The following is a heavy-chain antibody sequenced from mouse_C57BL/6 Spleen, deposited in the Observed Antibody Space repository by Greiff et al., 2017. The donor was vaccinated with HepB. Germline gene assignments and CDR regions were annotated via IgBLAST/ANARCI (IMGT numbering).Heavy chain of an antibody. J-gene: IGHJ3*01. CDR1: GFSLTSYG. CDR3: ASLYYGSSTWFAY. D-gene: IGHD1-1*01. CDR2: IWGVGST. Sequence: VQLQESGPGLVAPSQSLSITCTVSGFSLTSYGVDWVRQSPGKGLEWLGVIWGVGSTNYNSALKSRLSISKDNSKSQVFLKMNSLQTDDTAMYYCASLYYGSSTWFAYWGQGTLVTVSA. V-gene: IGHV2-6*01.